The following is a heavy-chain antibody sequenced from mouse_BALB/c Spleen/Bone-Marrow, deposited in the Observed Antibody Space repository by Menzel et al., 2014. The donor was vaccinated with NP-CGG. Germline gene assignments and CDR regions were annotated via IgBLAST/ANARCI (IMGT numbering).Heavy chain of an antibody. CDR2: IDPANGNT. Sequence: EVQLQQSGAELVKPGASVKLSCTASGSNIKDTYMHWVKQRPEQGLEWIGRIDPANGNTKYDPKFQGKATITAKTSSNTAYLQLNSLTSEDTAVYYCARYYYGTRYYFDYWGQGTTLTVSS. V-gene: IGHV14-3*02. D-gene: IGHD1-1*01. CDR3: ARYYYGTRYYFDY. J-gene: IGHJ2*01. CDR1: GSNIKDTY.